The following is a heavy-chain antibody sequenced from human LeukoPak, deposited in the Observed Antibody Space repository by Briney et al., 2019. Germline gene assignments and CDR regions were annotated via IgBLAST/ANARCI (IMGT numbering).Heavy chain of an antibody. D-gene: IGHD5-12*01. J-gene: IGHJ3*02. CDR2: MSGIGGFV. V-gene: IGHV3-21*01. Sequence: PGGSLRLSCAASGFTFSAYTMNWVRQAPGKGLEWVSSMSGIGGFVHYADSVKGRFTISRDNAKSSLYLQMNSLRAEDTAVYYCARGTGYGVFDIWGQGTMVTVSS. CDR3: ARGTGYGVFDI. CDR1: GFTFSAYT.